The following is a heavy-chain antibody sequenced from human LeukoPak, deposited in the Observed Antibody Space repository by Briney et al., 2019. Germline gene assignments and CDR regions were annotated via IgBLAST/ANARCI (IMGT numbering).Heavy chain of an antibody. Sequence: GGSLRLSCAASGFTVSSNYMSWVRQAPGKGLEWVSVIYSGGSTYYADSAKGRFTISRDNSKNTLYLQMNSLRAEDTAVYYCARFYDSWLQSSYYGMDVWGQGTTVTVSS. D-gene: IGHD5-24*01. J-gene: IGHJ6*02. CDR2: IYSGGST. V-gene: IGHV3-66*01. CDR3: ARFYDSWLQSSYYGMDV. CDR1: GFTVSSNY.